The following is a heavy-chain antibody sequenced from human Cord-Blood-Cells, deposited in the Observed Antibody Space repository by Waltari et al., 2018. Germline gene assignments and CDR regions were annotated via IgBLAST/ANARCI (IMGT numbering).Heavy chain of an antibody. CDR3: ATAYRVGAANGFDY. Sequence: VQLVPSGAEVKKPGASAKVSCKVDGSTLTALSMPWVRHAPGKGLEWMGGFDPEEGETIYAQKFQGRVTVTEDTSTDTAYMELSSLRSEDTAVYYCATAYRVGAANGFDYWGQGTLVTVSS. CDR2: FDPEEGET. V-gene: IGHV1-24*01. D-gene: IGHD1-26*01. CDR1: GSTLTALS. J-gene: IGHJ4*02.